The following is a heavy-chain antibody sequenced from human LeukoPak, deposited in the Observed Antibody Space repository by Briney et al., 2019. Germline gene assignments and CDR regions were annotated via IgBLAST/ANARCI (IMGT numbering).Heavy chain of an antibody. V-gene: IGHV1-69*06. CDR1: GGTFSSYA. D-gene: IGHD3-16*02. CDR3: ASGYYDYVWGSYPLDY. J-gene: IGHJ4*02. CDR2: IIPIFGTA. Sequence: ASVKVSYKASGGTFSSYAISWVRQAPGQGLEWMGGIIPIFGTANYAQKFQGRVTITADKSTSTAYMELSSLRSEDTAVYYCASGYYDYVWGSYPLDYWGQGTLVTVSS.